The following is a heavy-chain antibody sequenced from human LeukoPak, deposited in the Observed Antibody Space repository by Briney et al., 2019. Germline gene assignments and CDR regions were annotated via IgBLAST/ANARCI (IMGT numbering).Heavy chain of an antibody. Sequence: HPGGSLRLSCAASGFTFSSYAMHWVRQAPGKGLEWVAVISYDGSNKYYADSVKGRFTISRDNSKNTLYLQMNSLRAEDTAVYYCARVGGWGSYYYYYGMDVWGQGTTVTVSS. CDR3: ARVGGWGSYYYYYGMDV. V-gene: IGHV3-30-3*01. CDR2: ISYDGSNK. J-gene: IGHJ6*02. D-gene: IGHD3-16*01. CDR1: GFTFSSYA.